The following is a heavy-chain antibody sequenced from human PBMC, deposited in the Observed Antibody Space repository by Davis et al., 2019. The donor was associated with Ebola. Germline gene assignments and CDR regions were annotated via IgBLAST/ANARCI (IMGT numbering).Heavy chain of an antibody. J-gene: IGHJ5*02. Sequence: GESLKISCTDSVITFSSYAMTWVRQAPGKGLEWVSAISGSGGSTHYADSVRGRFTISRDDSKNTLYLQMNSLRAEDTAVYYCAKVTWESRDDRWGQGTLVIVSS. CDR3: AKVTWESRDDR. CDR2: ISGSGGST. V-gene: IGHV3-23*01. D-gene: IGHD5-24*01. CDR1: VITFSSYA.